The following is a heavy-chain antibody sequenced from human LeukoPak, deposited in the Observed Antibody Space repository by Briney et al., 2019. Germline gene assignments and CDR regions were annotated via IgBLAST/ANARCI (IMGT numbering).Heavy chain of an antibody. CDR1: GYTFTSYY. J-gene: IGHJ5*02. V-gene: IGHV1-46*01. Sequence: ASVKVSCKASGYTFTSYYMHWVRQAPGQGLECMGIINPSGGSTSYAQKFQGRVTMTRDTSTSTVYMELSSLRSEDTAVYYCAREMGPSYATAMVKNWFDPWGQGTLVTVSS. CDR3: AREMGPSYATAMVKNWFDP. D-gene: IGHD5-18*01. CDR2: INPSGGST.